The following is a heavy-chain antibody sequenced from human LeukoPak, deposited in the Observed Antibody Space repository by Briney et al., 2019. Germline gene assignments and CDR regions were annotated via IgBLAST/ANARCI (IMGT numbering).Heavy chain of an antibody. CDR1: GLSISNSW. D-gene: IGHD6-13*01. Sequence: GGSLRLSCEASGLSISNSWMAWVRRAPGKGLEWVANIKEDGSAKFYVDSVKGRFTISRDNAKNSLSLQMSSLRVEDTAVYYCATALDAPAGPDWGQGTLVTVSS. CDR3: ATALDAPAGPD. J-gene: IGHJ4*02. V-gene: IGHV3-7*01. CDR2: IKEDGSAK.